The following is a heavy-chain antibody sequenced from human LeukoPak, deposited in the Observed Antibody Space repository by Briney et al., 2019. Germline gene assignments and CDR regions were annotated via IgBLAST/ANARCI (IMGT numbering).Heavy chain of an antibody. Sequence: GESLRLSCAASGFTFSNYWMHWVRQAPGKGLVWVSRINSDGINTSYADSVKGRLTISRNNAKNTLNLQMNSLRSEDTAVYYCARDLGQYYDTSDNWFDPWGQGTLVTVSS. V-gene: IGHV3-74*01. CDR2: INSDGINT. J-gene: IGHJ5*02. CDR3: ARDLGQYYDTSDNWFDP. CDR1: GFTFSNYW. D-gene: IGHD3-22*01.